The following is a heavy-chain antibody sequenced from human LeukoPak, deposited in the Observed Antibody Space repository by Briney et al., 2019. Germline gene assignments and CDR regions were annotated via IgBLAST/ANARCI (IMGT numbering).Heavy chain of an antibody. CDR3: ARALLTCSGGTCLYYFDY. V-gene: IGHV4-31*03. D-gene: IGHD2-15*01. CDR2: VYYSGST. CDR1: GGSISSSVYY. Sequence: SQTLSLTCTVSGGSISSSVYYWNWIRQHPGQGLEWIGYVYYSGSTYYNPSLKSRVTISVDTSKNQFSLKLSSVTAADTAVYYCARALLTCSGGTCLYYFDYWGQGTLSPSPQ. J-gene: IGHJ4*02.